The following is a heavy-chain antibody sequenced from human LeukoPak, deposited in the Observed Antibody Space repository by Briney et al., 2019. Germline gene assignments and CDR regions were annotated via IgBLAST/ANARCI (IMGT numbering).Heavy chain of an antibody. V-gene: IGHV4-4*07. CDR2: IYTSGST. Sequence: SETLSLTCTVSGGSISSYYWSWIRQPAGKGLEWIGRIYTSGSTNYSPSLKSRVTMSVDTSKNQFSLKLSSVTAADTAVYYCARHSIASDGARLFDYWGRGTLVTVSS. CDR3: ARHSIASDGARLFDY. D-gene: IGHD2-21*01. CDR1: GGSISSYY. J-gene: IGHJ4*02.